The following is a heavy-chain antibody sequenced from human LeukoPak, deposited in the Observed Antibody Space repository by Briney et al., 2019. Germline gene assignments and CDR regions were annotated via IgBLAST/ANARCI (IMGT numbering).Heavy chain of an antibody. D-gene: IGHD6-13*01. CDR3: ARDKRSRQLDAFDI. CDR2: IYYSGST. Sequence: PSETLSLTCTVSGGSISSYYWSWIRQPPGKGLEWIGYIYYSGSTNYNPSLKSRVTISVDTSKNQFSLKLSSVTAADTAVYYCARDKRSRQLDAFDIWGQGTMVTVSS. CDR1: GGSISSYY. J-gene: IGHJ3*02. V-gene: IGHV4-59*01.